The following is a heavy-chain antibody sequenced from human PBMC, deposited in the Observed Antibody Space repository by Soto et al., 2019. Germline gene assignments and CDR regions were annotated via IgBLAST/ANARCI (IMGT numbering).Heavy chain of an antibody. CDR3: AKAQGGLSSGWTRHYYYYYGMDV. CDR2: ISGSGGST. Sequence: PGGSLRLSCAASGFTFSSYAMSWVRQAPGKGLEWVSAISGSGGSTYYADSVKGRFTISRDNSKNTLYLQMNSLRAEDTAVYYCAKAQGGLSSGWTRHYYYYYGMDVWGQGTTVTVSS. D-gene: IGHD6-19*01. V-gene: IGHV3-23*01. J-gene: IGHJ6*02. CDR1: GFTFSSYA.